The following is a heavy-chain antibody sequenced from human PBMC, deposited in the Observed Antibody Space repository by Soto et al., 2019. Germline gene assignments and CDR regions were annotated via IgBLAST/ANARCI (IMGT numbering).Heavy chain of an antibody. J-gene: IGHJ6*02. D-gene: IGHD6-6*01. CDR1: GFTFSSYG. CDR2: IWYDGSNK. Sequence: PGGSLRLSCAASGFTFSSYGMHWVRQAPGKGLEWVAVIWYDGSNKYYADSVKGRFTISRDNSKNTLYLQMNSLRAEDTAVYYCARDVREYSSHKPSTPHYYYGMDVWGQGTTVTVYS. CDR3: ARDVREYSSHKPSTPHYYYGMDV. V-gene: IGHV3-33*01.